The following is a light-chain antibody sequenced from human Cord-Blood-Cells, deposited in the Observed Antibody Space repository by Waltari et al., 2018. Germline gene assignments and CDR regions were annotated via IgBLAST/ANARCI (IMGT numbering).Light chain of an antibody. CDR3: SSYAGSNNV. V-gene: IGLV2-8*01. CDR2: EVS. Sequence: QSALTQPPSASGSPGQSVTISCTGTSSDVGGYNYVSGYQQHPGKAPKLMIYEVSKRPSGVPDRFSGSKSGNTASLTVSGLQAEDEADYYCSSYAGSNNVFGTGTKVTVL. J-gene: IGLJ1*01. CDR1: SSDVGGYNY.